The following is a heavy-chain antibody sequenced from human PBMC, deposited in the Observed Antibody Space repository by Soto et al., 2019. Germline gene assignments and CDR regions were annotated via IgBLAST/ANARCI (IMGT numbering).Heavy chain of an antibody. Sequence: SETLSLTCTGSGGSISSSSYYWGWIRQPPGKGLEWIGSIYYSGSTYYNPSLKSRVTISVDTSKNQFSLKLSSVTAADTAVYYCASQRALATYYYDSSGLDYFDYWGQGTLVTVSS. CDR2: IYYSGST. J-gene: IGHJ4*02. V-gene: IGHV4-39*01. CDR1: GGSISSSSYY. D-gene: IGHD3-22*01. CDR3: ASQRALATYYYDSSGLDYFDY.